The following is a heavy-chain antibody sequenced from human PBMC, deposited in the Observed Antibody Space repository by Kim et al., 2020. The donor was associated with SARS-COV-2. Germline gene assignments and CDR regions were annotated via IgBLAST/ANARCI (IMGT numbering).Heavy chain of an antibody. CDR1: GGSISSSNW. CDR2: IYHSGST. Sequence: SETLSLTCAVSGGSISSSNWWSWVRQPPGKGLEWIGEIYHSGSTNYNPSLKSRVTISVDKSKNQFSLKLSSVTAADTAVYYCAREKAVADYYFDYWGQGTLVTVSS. CDR3: AREKAVADYYFDY. J-gene: IGHJ4*02. V-gene: IGHV4-4*02. D-gene: IGHD6-19*01.